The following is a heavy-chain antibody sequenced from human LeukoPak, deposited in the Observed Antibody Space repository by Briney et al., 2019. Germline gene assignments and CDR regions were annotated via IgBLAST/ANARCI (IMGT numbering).Heavy chain of an antibody. J-gene: IGHJ4*02. Sequence: SETLSLTCTVSGGSMSPYHWGWIRQPPGKGLEWIGYIYYSGSTNYNPSLKSRVTISVDTSKNQFSLKLSSVTAADTAVYYCARDGPYSSSWEFDYWGQGTLVTVSS. CDR1: GGSMSPYH. CDR3: ARDGPYSSSWEFDY. D-gene: IGHD6-13*01. V-gene: IGHV4-59*01. CDR2: IYYSGST.